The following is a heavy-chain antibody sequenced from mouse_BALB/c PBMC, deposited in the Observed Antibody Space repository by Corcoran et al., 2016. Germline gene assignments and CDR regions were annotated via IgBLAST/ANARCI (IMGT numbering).Heavy chain of an antibody. J-gene: IGHJ2*01. CDR2: IYWDDDK. V-gene: IGHV8-12*01. CDR1: GFSLSTSGMG. D-gene: IGHD2-3*01. CDR3: ARRADGYYFDY. Sequence: QVTLKESGPGILQPSQTLSLTCSFSGFSLSTSGMGVSWIRQPSGKGLEWRAHIYWDDDKRYNPSLKSRLTISKDTSSNQVFLKITSVDTADTATYYCARRADGYYFDYWGQGTTLTVSS.